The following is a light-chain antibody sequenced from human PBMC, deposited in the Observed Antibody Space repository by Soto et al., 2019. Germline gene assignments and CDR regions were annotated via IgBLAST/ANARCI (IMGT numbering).Light chain of an antibody. Sequence: QSALTQPASVSGSPGQSITISCTGTSSDVGGYNYVAWYQQRPGKAPKLMIYDVITRPSGVSLRFSGSKSGNTASLTISGLQAEDEADYYCSSYTSISTLVFGTGTKLTVL. CDR1: SSDVGGYNY. CDR2: DVI. CDR3: SSYTSISTLV. V-gene: IGLV2-14*01. J-gene: IGLJ1*01.